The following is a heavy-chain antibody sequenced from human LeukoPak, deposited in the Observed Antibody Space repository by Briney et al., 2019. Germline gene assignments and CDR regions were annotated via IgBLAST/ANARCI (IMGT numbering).Heavy chain of an antibody. Sequence: PGGSLGLSCAASGFTFSDYYMSWIRQAPGKGLEWLSYISSGGSAIHYADSVRGRFTTSRDNAKNSLYLQMNSLRAEDTAVYYCARARGSGVYFLDYWGQGTLVTVSS. J-gene: IGHJ4*02. CDR3: ARARGSGVYFLDY. V-gene: IGHV3-11*01. CDR1: GFTFSDYY. D-gene: IGHD3-10*01. CDR2: ISSGGSAI.